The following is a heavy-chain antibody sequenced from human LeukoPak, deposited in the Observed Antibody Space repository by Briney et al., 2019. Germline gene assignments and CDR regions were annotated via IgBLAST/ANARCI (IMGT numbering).Heavy chain of an antibody. CDR3: ARDPPGSYYLFYYMDV. J-gene: IGHJ6*03. CDR2: ISTSSSYI. Sequence: GGSLILSCAAYGFTFSSYSMNWVRQAPGKGLEWVSFISTSSSYIYYADSVKGRFTISRDNAKNSLYLQMNSLRAEDTAVYYCARDPPGSYYLFYYMDVWGKGTTVTISS. CDR1: GFTFSSYS. V-gene: IGHV3-21*01. D-gene: IGHD3-10*01.